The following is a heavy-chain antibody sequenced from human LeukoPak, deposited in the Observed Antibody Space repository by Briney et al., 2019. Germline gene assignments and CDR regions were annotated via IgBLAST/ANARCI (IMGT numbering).Heavy chain of an antibody. D-gene: IGHD2-2*01. J-gene: IGHJ3*02. CDR3: ARDASVPGDKIDI. V-gene: IGHV3-48*03. CDR2: ISTDGSTV. CDR1: GLTLRNYE. Sequence: GGSLRLSCTGSGLTLRNYEMSWVRQAPGKGLEWVSHISTDGSTVRLADSVEGRFTVSRDNAKNSLFLQMNSLRAEDTAVYFCARDASVPGDKIDIWGQGTMVTVPS.